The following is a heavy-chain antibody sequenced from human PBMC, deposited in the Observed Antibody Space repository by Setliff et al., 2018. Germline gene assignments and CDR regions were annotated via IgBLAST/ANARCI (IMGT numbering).Heavy chain of an antibody. V-gene: IGHV4-4*07. J-gene: IGHJ6*03. CDR3: ARVSTVTTWPYYYYMDV. CDR2: IYTSGST. CDR1: GGSISSYY. D-gene: IGHD4-4*01. Sequence: SETLSLTCTVSGGSISSYYWSWIRQPAGKGLEWIGRIYTSGSTNYNASLKSRVTMSVGTSKNQFSLKLSSVTAADTAVYYCARVSTVTTWPYYYYMDVWGKGTTVTVSS.